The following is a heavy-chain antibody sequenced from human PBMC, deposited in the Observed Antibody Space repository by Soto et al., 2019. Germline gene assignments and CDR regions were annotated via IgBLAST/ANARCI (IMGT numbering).Heavy chain of an antibody. V-gene: IGHV1-2*04. D-gene: IGHD2-21*02. CDR1: GYTFTGYY. CDR2: INPNSGGT. CDR3: ARKSGRNCGGDCYSDY. Sequence: ASVKVSCKASGYTFTGYYMHWVRQAPGQGLEWMGWINPNSGGTNYAQKFQGWVTMTTDTSISTVYMELRSLRSDDTAVYYCARKSGRNCGGDCYSDYWGQGTLVTVSS. J-gene: IGHJ4*02.